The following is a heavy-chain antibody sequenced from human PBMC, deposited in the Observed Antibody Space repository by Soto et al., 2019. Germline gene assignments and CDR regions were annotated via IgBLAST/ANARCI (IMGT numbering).Heavy chain of an antibody. J-gene: IGHJ6*03. Sequence: EVQLLESGGGLVQPGGSLRLSCAASGFRLSDSAVSWVRQAPGKGLEWVSSLTVTGDSAFYADSVKGRFTISRHISKSTLYLQMNSLRAEDTAVYYCAKNGCSYPAGYPYYYYVDVWGRGTTVTVSS. V-gene: IGHV3-23*01. CDR2: LTVTGDSA. CDR1: GFRLSDSA. D-gene: IGHD2-15*01. CDR3: AKNGCSYPAGYPYYYYVDV.